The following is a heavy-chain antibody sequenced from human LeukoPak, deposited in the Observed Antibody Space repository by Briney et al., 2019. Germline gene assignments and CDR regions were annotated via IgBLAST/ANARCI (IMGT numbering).Heavy chain of an antibody. V-gene: IGHV3-23*01. CDR1: GFTFSSYA. D-gene: IGHD6-25*01. CDR3: ANWPPERGYRCVRF. Sequence: GSLRLSCAASGFTFSSYALSWVRQAPGKGLEWVSAISGSGGSTYYADSVKGRFTISRDNSKNTLYLQMNSLRAEDTAVYYCANWPPERGYRCVRFWGQGTLVTVSS. J-gene: IGHJ4*02. CDR2: ISGSGGST.